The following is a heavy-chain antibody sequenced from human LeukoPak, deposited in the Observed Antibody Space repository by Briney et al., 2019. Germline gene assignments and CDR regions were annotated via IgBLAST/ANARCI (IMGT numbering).Heavy chain of an antibody. J-gene: IGHJ4*02. Sequence: PRGSLRLSCAASRFTFCVYYMTCVRQAPGKGLGWVAVISYDGSNKYYADPVKGRFTISRDNSTNTLYLQMNSLRADDTAVYYCASPYYDFWSGYSEDDRSQSYFDYWGQRTLVTVSS. CDR3: ASPYYDFWSGYSEDDRSQSYFDY. V-gene: IGHV3-30*03. CDR2: ISYDGSNK. CDR1: RFTFCVYY. D-gene: IGHD3-3*01.